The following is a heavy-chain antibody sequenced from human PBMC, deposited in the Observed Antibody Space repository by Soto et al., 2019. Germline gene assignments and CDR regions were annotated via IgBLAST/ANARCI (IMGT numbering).Heavy chain of an antibody. D-gene: IGHD4-17*01. CDR1: VAPSVVTT. V-gene: IGHV4-59*01. J-gene: IGHJ4*02. CDR2: IYYSGST. Sequence: SETLSSPALSLVAPSVVTTGAGSGSPSGKGLEWIGYIYYSGSTNYNPSLKSRVTISVDTSKNQFSLKLSSVTAAETAVYYCARVNGEHFDYWGQGTLVTVSS. CDR3: ARVNGEHFDY.